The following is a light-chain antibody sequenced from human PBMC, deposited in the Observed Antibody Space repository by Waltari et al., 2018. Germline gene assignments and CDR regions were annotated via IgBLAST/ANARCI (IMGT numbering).Light chain of an antibody. CDR3: QQRSNWPPLT. J-gene: IGKJ4*01. CDR2: EAS. V-gene: IGKV3-11*01. Sequence: EVVLTQSPASLSSSPGERVTLSCTASQNLHKYLAWYPQKPGQAPRLLIYEASNRATGIPDRFSGSGSGTDFTLTIDSLEPEDFAVYFCQQRSNWPPLTFGGGTKVEIK. CDR1: QNLHKY.